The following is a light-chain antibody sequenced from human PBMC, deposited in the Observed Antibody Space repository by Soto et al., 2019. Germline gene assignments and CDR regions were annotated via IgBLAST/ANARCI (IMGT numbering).Light chain of an antibody. CDR1: QSISSW. J-gene: IGKJ1*01. Sequence: DIQMTQSPSTLSASVGDRVTITCRASQSISSWLAWYQQKPGKAPKLLIYKASSLASGVPSRFSGSGSGTEFTLTISSLQPEDIATYYCQLATSLPPWTFGQGTKVDIK. CDR3: QLATSLPPWT. CDR2: KAS. V-gene: IGKV1-5*03.